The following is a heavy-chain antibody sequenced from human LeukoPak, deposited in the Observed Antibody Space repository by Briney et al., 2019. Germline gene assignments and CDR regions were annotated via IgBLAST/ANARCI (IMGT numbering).Heavy chain of an antibody. Sequence: PSETLSLTCTVSGGSISSSYCSWIRQPPGRGLEWIGCIYGNGSTNYNPSLKTRVTISRDTSKKLFSLRLRSATAADTAVYYCARGSDWPPAPPGYWGQGTLVTVSS. CDR2: IYGNGST. J-gene: IGHJ4*02. CDR1: GGSISSSY. V-gene: IGHV4-59*13. CDR3: ARGSDWPPAPPGY. D-gene: IGHD2-21*01.